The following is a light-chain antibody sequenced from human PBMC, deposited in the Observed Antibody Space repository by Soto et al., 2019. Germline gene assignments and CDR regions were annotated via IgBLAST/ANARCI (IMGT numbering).Light chain of an antibody. J-gene: IGKJ1*01. CDR2: GAS. Sequence: EVMLTQSPGTLSLSPGERATLSCRASQSVSSNYLAWYQQKSGQAPRLLIYGASNRATGIPDRFSGSGSGKDFTLTLRRLEPEDFAVYYCQQYDTSPRTFGQGTKVEFK. V-gene: IGKV3-20*01. CDR1: QSVSSNY. CDR3: QQYDTSPRT.